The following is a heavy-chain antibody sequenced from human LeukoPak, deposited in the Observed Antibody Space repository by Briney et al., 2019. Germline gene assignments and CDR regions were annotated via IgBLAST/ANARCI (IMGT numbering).Heavy chain of an antibody. CDR1: GYTFTSYG. CDR3: ARSDYGDYKFDY. J-gene: IGHJ4*02. D-gene: IGHD4-17*01. Sequence: ASVKVSCKASGYTFTSYGISWVRQAPGQGLEWMGWISAYNGNTNYAQKLQGRVTMTTDTSTSTAYMEVSSLRSEDTAVYYCARSDYGDYKFDYWGQGTLVTVSS. V-gene: IGHV1-18*01. CDR2: ISAYNGNT.